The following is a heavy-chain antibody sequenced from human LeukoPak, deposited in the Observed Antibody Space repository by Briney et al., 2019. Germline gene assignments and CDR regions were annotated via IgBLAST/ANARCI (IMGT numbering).Heavy chain of an antibody. V-gene: IGHV3-30*04. D-gene: IGHD3-22*01. CDR3: ARSEIHYYDSSDDYYYYGMDV. Sequence: GGSLRLSCAASGFTFSSYAMHWVRQAPGKGLEWVAVISYDGSNKYYADSVKGRFTISRDNSKNTLYLQMNSLRAEDTAVYYCARSEIHYYDSSDDYYYYGMDVWGQGTTVTVSS. CDR1: GFTFSSYA. CDR2: ISYDGSNK. J-gene: IGHJ6*02.